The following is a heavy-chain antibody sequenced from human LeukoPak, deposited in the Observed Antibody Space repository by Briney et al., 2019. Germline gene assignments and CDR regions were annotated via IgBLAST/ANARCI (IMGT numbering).Heavy chain of an antibody. CDR1: GFTFDAYA. Sequence: GGSLRLSCAASGFTFDAYAMHWVRQAPGKGLEWVSLISSDGRTTYYADSVRGRFTISGDSSKNSLYLQMNSLRTEDTALYYCAKAYGSDWSYFDYWGQGALVTVSS. V-gene: IGHV3-43*02. J-gene: IGHJ4*02. D-gene: IGHD3-9*01. CDR2: ISSDGRTT. CDR3: AKAYGSDWSYFDY.